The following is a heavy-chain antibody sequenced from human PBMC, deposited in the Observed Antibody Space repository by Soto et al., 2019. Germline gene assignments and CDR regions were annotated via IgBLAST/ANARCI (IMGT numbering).Heavy chain of an antibody. Sequence: PSETLSLTCTVSGGSISSGGYYWSWIRQHPGKGLEWIGYIYNSGSTNYNPSLKSRVTISVDPSTNQFSLRLNSVTAADTAVYYCMLGSGWKDFDYWGQGTLVTVSS. V-gene: IGHV4-31*08. CDR3: MLGSGWKDFDY. J-gene: IGHJ4*02. D-gene: IGHD3-22*01. CDR2: IYNSGST. CDR1: GGSISSGGYY.